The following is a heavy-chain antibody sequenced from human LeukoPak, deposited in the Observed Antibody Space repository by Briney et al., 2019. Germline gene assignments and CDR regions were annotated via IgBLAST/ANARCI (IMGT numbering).Heavy chain of an antibody. J-gene: IGHJ5*02. D-gene: IGHD6-19*01. CDR1: GGSISSYY. CDR3: ARGGVAGTWGNWFDP. V-gene: IGHV4-59*08. CDR2: IYSSGST. Sequence: SETLSLTCTVSGGSISSYYWSWIRQPPGKGLEWIGYIYSSGSTNYNPSLKCRVTISVDTSKNQFSLKLSSVTAADTAVYYCARGGVAGTWGNWFDPWGQGTLVTVSS.